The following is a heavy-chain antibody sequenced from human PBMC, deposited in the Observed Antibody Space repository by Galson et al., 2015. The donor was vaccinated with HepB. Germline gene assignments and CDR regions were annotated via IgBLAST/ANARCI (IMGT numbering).Heavy chain of an antibody. CDR2: ISYDGSNK. CDR3: ARDGGFGELLSQFDY. CDR1: GFTFSSYA. D-gene: IGHD3-10*01. V-gene: IGHV3-30*04. J-gene: IGHJ4*02. Sequence: SLRLSCAASGFTFSSYAMHWVRQAPGKGLEWVAVISYDGSNKYYADSVKGRFTISRDNSKNTLYLQMNSLRAEDTAVYYCARDGGFGELLSQFDYWGQGTLVTVSS.